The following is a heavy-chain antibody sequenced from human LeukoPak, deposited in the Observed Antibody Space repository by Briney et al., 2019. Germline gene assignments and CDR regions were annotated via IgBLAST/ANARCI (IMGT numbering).Heavy chain of an antibody. CDR3: ARDPYRRFDY. CDR2: INQDGSEK. J-gene: IGHJ4*02. D-gene: IGHD5-12*01. Sequence: GGSLRLSCTVSGFTFSNYWMTRVRQAPGKGLEWVANINQDGSEKYYVDSVKGRFTISRDNAKNSLYLQMNSLRAEDTAVYYCARDPYRRFDYWGRGTLVTVSS. CDR1: GFTFSNYW. V-gene: IGHV3-7*01.